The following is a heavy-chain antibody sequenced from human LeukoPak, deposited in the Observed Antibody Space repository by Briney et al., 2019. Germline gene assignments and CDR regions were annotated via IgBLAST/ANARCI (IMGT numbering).Heavy chain of an antibody. J-gene: IGHJ4*02. D-gene: IGHD2-15*01. V-gene: IGHV1-2*02. CDR1: GYSFTGCY. CDR3: ARGYCSAGDCYEFDH. CDR2: INPNNGGT. Sequence: ASVKVSCKASGYSFTGCYMHWVRQAPGQGLEWMGWINPNNGGTNYPQNFRGRVTMTRDTSISTAYMELSRLRSDDTAVYYCARGYCSAGDCYEFDHWGQGTLVTVSS.